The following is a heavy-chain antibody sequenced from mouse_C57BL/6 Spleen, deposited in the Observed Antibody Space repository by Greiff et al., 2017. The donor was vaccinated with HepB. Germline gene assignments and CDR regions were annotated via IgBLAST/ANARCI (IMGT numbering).Heavy chain of an antibody. Sequence: VQLQQSGPGLVKPSQSLSLTCSVTGYSITSGYYWNWIRQFPGNKLEWMGYISYDGSNNYNPSLKNRISITRDTSKNQFFLKLNSVTTEDTATYYCARGTTTDLGYWGQGTTLTVSS. CDR3: ARGTTTDLGY. V-gene: IGHV3-6*01. CDR2: ISYDGSN. CDR1: GYSITSGYY. J-gene: IGHJ2*01. D-gene: IGHD1-1*01.